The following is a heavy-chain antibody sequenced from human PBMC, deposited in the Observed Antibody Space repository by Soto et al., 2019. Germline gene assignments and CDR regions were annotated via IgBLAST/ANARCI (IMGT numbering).Heavy chain of an antibody. Sequence: ASVKVSCKASGFTFTSSAVQWVRQARGQRLEWIGWIVVGSGNTNYAQKFQERVTITRDMSTSTAYMELSSLRSEDTAVYYCAADPVPSTSGYAFDIWGQGTMVTVSS. D-gene: IGHD2-2*01. V-gene: IGHV1-58*01. CDR3: AADPVPSTSGYAFDI. J-gene: IGHJ3*02. CDR2: IVVGSGNT. CDR1: GFTFTSSA.